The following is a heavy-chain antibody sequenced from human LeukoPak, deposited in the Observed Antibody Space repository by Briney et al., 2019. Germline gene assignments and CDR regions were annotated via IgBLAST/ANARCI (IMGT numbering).Heavy chain of an antibody. Sequence: SETLSLTCAVYGGSFSAYYWSWIRQPPGKGLEWIGEINHSGSTNYNPSLKSRVTISVDTSKNQFPLKLSSVTAADTAVYYCARYGKGRWLTSTRPFWYFDLWGRGTLVTVSS. CDR2: INHSGST. CDR3: ARYGKGRWLTSTRPFWYFDL. CDR1: GGSFSAYY. V-gene: IGHV4-34*01. D-gene: IGHD5-24*01. J-gene: IGHJ2*01.